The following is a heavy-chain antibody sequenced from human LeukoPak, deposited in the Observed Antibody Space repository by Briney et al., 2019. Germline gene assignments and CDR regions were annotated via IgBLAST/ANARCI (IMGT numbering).Heavy chain of an antibody. CDR2: ISSDGSNE. Sequence: GGSLRLSCVASGFTFSRFVMHWVRQAPGKGLEWVTVISSDGSNEYYADSVKGRFTISRDNSKNTLYLQMNSLRAEDTTVYYCARDRGYSGYDALDYWGQGTLVTVSS. CDR1: GFTFSRFV. CDR3: ARDRGYSGYDALDY. D-gene: IGHD5-12*01. J-gene: IGHJ4*02. V-gene: IGHV3-30-3*01.